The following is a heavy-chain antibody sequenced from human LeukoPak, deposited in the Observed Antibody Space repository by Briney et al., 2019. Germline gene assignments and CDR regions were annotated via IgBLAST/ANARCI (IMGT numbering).Heavy chain of an antibody. CDR3: ASLSAAMVYYFDY. CDR2: ISSSSSYI. J-gene: IGHJ4*02. V-gene: IGHV3-21*01. Sequence: GGSLRLSCAASGFTFNSYSMNWVRQAPGKGLEWVSSISSSSSYIYYADSVKGRFTISRDNAKNSLYLQMNSLRAEDTAVYYCASLSAAMVYYFDYWGQGTLVTVSS. D-gene: IGHD5-18*01. CDR1: GFTFNSYS.